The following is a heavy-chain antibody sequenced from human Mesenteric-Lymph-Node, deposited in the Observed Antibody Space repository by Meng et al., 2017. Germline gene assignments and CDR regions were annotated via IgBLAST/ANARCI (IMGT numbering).Heavy chain of an antibody. CDR2: INSDASST. V-gene: IGHV3-74*01. Sequence: GESLKISCAASGFTFSSYWMHWVRQAPGKGLVWVSRINSDASSTTYADSVKGRFTISRDNAENTLYLQMNSLRAEDTAVYYCARGATKGSVGYWGQGTLVTVSS. D-gene: IGHD5/OR15-5a*01. CDR3: ARGATKGSVGY. CDR1: GFTFSSYW. J-gene: IGHJ4*02.